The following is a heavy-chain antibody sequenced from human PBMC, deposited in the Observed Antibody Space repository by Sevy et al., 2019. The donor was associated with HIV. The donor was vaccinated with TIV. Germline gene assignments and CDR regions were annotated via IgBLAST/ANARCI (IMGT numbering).Heavy chain of an antibody. CDR3: ARDHFVWGSYRYNNDY. V-gene: IGHV3-21*01. D-gene: IGHD3-16*02. Sequence: GGSLRLSCAASGFTFSSHSMNWVRQAPGKGLEWVSSISSSSSYIYYADSVKGRFTISRDNAKNSLYLQMNSLRAEDTAVYYCARDHFVWGSYRYNNDYWGQGTLVTVSS. CDR1: GFTFSSHS. CDR2: ISSSSSYI. J-gene: IGHJ4*02.